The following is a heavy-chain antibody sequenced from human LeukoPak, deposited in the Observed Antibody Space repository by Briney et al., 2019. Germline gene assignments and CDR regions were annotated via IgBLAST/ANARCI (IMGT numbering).Heavy chain of an antibody. V-gene: IGHV4-39*01. J-gene: IGHJ5*02. Sequence: PSETLSLTCSVFGDSISSNTEYWGWIRQPPGKGLEWIGSINLSGSTYNNPSLKSRVTISVDTSKNQFSLKVNSVIAADTAVYYCARHPGHSWFDPWGQGTLVTVSS. CDR1: GDSISSNTEY. CDR3: ARHPGHSWFDP. CDR2: INLSGST.